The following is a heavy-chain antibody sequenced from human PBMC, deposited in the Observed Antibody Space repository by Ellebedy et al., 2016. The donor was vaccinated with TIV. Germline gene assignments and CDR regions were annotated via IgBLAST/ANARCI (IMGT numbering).Heavy chain of an antibody. CDR3: AKDDDTSLRIRFDP. CDR2: INDISSHI. D-gene: IGHD1-1*01. J-gene: IGHJ5*02. Sequence: GESLKISCAASGFTFSSYAMNWVRQAPGKGLEWVSSINDISSHIYYADSLRGRFTISRDNAKNSLFLQMDNLRADDTAVYYCAKDDDTSLRIRFDPWGQGTLVTVSS. CDR1: GFTFSSYA. V-gene: IGHV3-21*01.